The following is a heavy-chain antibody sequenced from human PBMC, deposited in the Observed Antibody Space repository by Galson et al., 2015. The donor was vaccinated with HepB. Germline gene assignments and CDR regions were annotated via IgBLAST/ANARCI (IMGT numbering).Heavy chain of an antibody. CDR3: ARIRGRGYSGYDVYFDL. V-gene: IGHV2-70*01. J-gene: IGHJ2*01. CDR1: GFSLSTNGVG. Sequence: PALVKPTQTLTLTCTVSGFSLSTNGVGVGWIRQPPGQALEWLGLIDWGDDKYYTTSLKTRLTISKDTSKNQVVLTMTNMDPVDTATYYCARIRGRGYSGYDVYFDLWGRGTLVTVSS. CDR2: IDWGDDK. D-gene: IGHD5-12*01.